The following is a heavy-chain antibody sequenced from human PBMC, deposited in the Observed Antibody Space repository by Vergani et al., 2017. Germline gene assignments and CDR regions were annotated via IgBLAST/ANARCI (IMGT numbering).Heavy chain of an antibody. CDR3: ARVGHLVAVTGEGPSLDL. D-gene: IGHD2-21*02. CDR2: IYYSGST. CDR1: NDSVSNTFYY. J-gene: IGHJ2*01. Sequence: QVQLQESGPGLVKPSETLSLTCTVSNDSVSNTFYYWGWIRQTPGKGLEWIGSIYYSGSTYYNPSLESPVTMSVDTSKSQFSLRLNSVTAADTAVYYCARVGHLVAVTGEGPSLDLWGRGTLVTVSS. V-gene: IGHV4-39*01.